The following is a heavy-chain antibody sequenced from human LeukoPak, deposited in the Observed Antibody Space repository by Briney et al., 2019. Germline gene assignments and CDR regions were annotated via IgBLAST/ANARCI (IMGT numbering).Heavy chain of an antibody. Sequence: GGSLRLSCAASGFTFSSYSMNWVRQASGKGLEWVSYISSSSSTIYYADSVKGRFTISRDNAKNSLYLQMNSLRAEDTAVYYCARAMEYYGSGSYLGYWGQGTLVTVSS. J-gene: IGHJ4*02. CDR1: GFTFSSYS. CDR2: ISSSSSTI. D-gene: IGHD3-10*01. V-gene: IGHV3-48*04. CDR3: ARAMEYYGSGSYLGY.